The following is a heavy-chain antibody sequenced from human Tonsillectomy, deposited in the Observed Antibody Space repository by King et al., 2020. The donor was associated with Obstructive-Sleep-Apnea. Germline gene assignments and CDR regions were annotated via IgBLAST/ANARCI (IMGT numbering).Heavy chain of an antibody. CDR1: GGTFSSYA. V-gene: IGHV1-69*01. D-gene: IGHD2-2*01. CDR3: ARGTGYCSSTSCYLYYYYGMDV. J-gene: IGHJ6*02. CDR2: IIPIFGTA. Sequence: QLVQSGAEVKKPGSSVKVSCKASGGTFSSYAISWVRQAPGQGLEWMGGIIPIFGTANYAQKFQGRVTITADESTSTAYMELSSLRSEDTAVYYCARGTGYCSSTSCYLYYYYGMDVWGQGTTVTVSS.